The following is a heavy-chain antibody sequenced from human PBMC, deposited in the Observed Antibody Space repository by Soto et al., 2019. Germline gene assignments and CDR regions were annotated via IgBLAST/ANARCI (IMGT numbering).Heavy chain of an antibody. CDR3: ARDRDCDFGSGYCPLFHYGMDG. CDR2: ISAYNGNT. Sequence: ASVKVSCKASGYTFTSCSIRWVRQAPGQGLEWMGWISAYNGNTNYAQKLQGRVTMTTDTSTSTAYMELRSLRSDDTAVYYCARDRDCDFGSGYCPLFHYGMDGWDQGNTVPLSS. D-gene: IGHD3-3*01. V-gene: IGHV1-18*01. CDR1: GYTFTSCS. J-gene: IGHJ6*02.